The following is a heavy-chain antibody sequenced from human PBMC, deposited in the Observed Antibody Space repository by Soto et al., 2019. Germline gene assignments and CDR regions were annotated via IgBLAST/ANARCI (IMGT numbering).Heavy chain of an antibody. V-gene: IGHV1-18*01. Sequence: ASVKVSCKASGGTFSSYTISWVRQAPGQGLEWMGRISANNGITNYAQKLQGRVTMTTDTSTSTAYMELRSLRSDDTAVYYCASHSSSSIGYNWFDPWGQGTLVTVSS. CDR2: ISANNGIT. J-gene: IGHJ5*02. D-gene: IGHD6-6*01. CDR1: GGTFSSYT. CDR3: ASHSSSSIGYNWFDP.